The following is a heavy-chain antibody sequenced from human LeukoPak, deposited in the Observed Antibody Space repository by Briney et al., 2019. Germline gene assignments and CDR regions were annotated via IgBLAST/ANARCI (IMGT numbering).Heavy chain of an antibody. D-gene: IGHD5-18*01. CDR1: GFTFGSYA. CDR2: ITYNSGTI. CDR3: ARDSGYSYADDY. Sequence: GGSLRLSCAASGFTFGSYAMQWVRQAPGKGLEWVSYITYNSGTIFYADSVKGRFTISRDNAKDSLYLQMSSLRDGDTAVYYCARDSGYSYADDYWGQGTLVTVSS. V-gene: IGHV3-48*02. J-gene: IGHJ4*02.